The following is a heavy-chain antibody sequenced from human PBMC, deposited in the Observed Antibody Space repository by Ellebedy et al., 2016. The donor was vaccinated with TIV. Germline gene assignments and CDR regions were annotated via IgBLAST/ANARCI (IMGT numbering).Heavy chain of an antibody. V-gene: IGHV3-33*06. CDR3: AKTGTTGTLLPYCFDY. J-gene: IGHJ4*02. D-gene: IGHD1-1*01. CDR1: GFILSAYG. Sequence: PGGSLRLSCAASGFILSAYGMHWVRQAPGKGLEWVAITWFDGTNQYYADPVKGRFTISRDNSKNTLYLEISSLRAEDTAVYFCAKTGTTGTLLPYCFDYWGQGTLVTVSS. CDR2: TWFDGTNQ.